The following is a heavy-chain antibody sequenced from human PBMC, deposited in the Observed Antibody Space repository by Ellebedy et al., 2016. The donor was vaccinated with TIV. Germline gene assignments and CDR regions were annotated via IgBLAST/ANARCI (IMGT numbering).Heavy chain of an antibody. V-gene: IGHV3-33*01. J-gene: IGHJ4*02. CDR3: VRGGGWVADY. CDR2: IWYDGSNA. CDR1: GFTFSGFG. Sequence: GESLKISCAASGFTFSGFGIHWVRQAPGKGLEWVAIIWYDGSNAYYADSVKGRFTISRDNSKDTVFLQMNSLRAEDTAVYYCVRGGGWVADYWGQGTLVTVSS. D-gene: IGHD1-26*01.